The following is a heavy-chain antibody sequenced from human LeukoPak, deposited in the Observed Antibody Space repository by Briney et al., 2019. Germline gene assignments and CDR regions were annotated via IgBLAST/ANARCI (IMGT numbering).Heavy chain of an antibody. CDR1: GGSISSYY. J-gene: IGHJ4*02. CDR2: IYYSGST. Sequence: PSETLSLTCTVSGGSISSYYWSWIRQPPGKGLEWIGYIYYSGSTNYNPSLKSRVTISVDTSKNQFSLRLSSVTAADTAVYYCARQQLSQLYYFDYWGQGTLVTVSS. CDR3: ARQQLSQLYYFDY. D-gene: IGHD6-13*01. V-gene: IGHV4-59*01.